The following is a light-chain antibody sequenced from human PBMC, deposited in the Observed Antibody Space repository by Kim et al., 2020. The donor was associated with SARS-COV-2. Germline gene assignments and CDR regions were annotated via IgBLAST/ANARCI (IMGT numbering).Light chain of an antibody. J-gene: IGLJ1*01. CDR1: RSEVGGYDY. V-gene: IGLV2-11*01. Sequence: QSVTISCTGPRSEVGGYDYVAWYQQHPGKAPHHKIYDVSKRPSGVPDHFAGSKSGNTASLTISGLQAEDEAGYCCCSYAGSYTNYVFGTGTKVTVL. CDR3: CSYAGSYTNYV. CDR2: DVS.